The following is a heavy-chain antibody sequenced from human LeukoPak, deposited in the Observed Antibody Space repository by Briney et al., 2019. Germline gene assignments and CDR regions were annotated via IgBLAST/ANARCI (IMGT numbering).Heavy chain of an antibody. J-gene: IGHJ4*02. CDR1: GFTFSSYG. CDR3: AKGVYYDTRGYFNH. Sequence: PGGSLRLSCAASGFTFSSYGMHWVRQAPGKGLQWVAVTSSDGSTTFYEDSVRGRFTISRDNSKNTLYLQMNGLRAEDTAVYYCAKGVYYDTRGYFNHWGQGTLVTVSS. V-gene: IGHV3-30*18. D-gene: IGHD3-22*01. CDR2: TSSDGSTT.